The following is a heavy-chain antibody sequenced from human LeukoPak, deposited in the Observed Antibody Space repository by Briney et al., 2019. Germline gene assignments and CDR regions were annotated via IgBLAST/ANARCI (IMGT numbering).Heavy chain of an antibody. V-gene: IGHV4-39*01. Sequence: SGTLSLTCTISGGFISSSSYYWGWIRRPPGKGLEWIGDIYYSGSTYYNPALKSRVSMSIDTSKNQFSLELRSVAAADTALYYCARRRYYDSTGYLEWGQGTLVTVAS. D-gene: IGHD3-22*01. CDR1: GGFISSSSYY. CDR2: IYYSGST. CDR3: ARRRYYDSTGYLE. J-gene: IGHJ1*01.